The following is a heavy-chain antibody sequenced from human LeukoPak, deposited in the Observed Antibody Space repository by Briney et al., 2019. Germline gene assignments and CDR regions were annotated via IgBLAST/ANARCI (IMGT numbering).Heavy chain of an antibody. CDR2: IYYSGST. CDR3: ARVQYTSGSYYFDY. Sequence: PSETLSLTCTVSGGSISSYYWSWIRQPPGKGLEWVGYIYYSGSTNYNPSLKSRVTISVATSKNQFSLSLNSVTAADTAVYYCARVQYTSGSYYFDYWGQGTLVTVSS. D-gene: IGHD3-10*01. CDR1: GGSISSYY. V-gene: IGHV4-59*01. J-gene: IGHJ4*02.